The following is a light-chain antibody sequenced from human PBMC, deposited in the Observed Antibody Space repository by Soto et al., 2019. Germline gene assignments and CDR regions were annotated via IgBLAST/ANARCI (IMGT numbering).Light chain of an antibody. CDR1: QSISSY. J-gene: IGKJ3*01. Sequence: DIPMTQSPSSLSASVGDRVTITCRASQSISSYLNWYQQKPGKAPRLLIYAASNLQSGVPSRFSGSASGTDFTLTISSLQPEDFATYYCQQSYSFITFGPGTKVDIK. CDR3: QQSYSFIT. CDR2: AAS. V-gene: IGKV1-39*01.